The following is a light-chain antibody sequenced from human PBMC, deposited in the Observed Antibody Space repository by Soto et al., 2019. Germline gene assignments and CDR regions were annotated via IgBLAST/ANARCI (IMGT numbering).Light chain of an antibody. Sequence: DIQMTQSPSTLSASVGDRVTITCRASQSISSWLAWYQQKPGKAPKLLIYKASSFESGVPSRFRGSGSGTEFTLTISSLEPDDFATYYCHQFNNYPWTFGQGTRVEIK. CDR2: KAS. CDR3: HQFNNYPWT. J-gene: IGKJ1*01. V-gene: IGKV1-5*03. CDR1: QSISSW.